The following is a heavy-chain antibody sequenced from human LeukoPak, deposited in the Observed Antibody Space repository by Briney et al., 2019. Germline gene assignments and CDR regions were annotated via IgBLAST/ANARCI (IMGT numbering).Heavy chain of an antibody. J-gene: IGHJ4*02. D-gene: IGHD2-2*01. CDR3: ARGRYCSSTSCSDFDY. Sequence: ASVKVSCKASGYTFTDYYMHWVRQAPGQGLEWMGWIDPNSGDTNYPQKFQGRVTMTRDTFISTAYMELNSLRSDDTAVYYCARGRYCSSTSCSDFDYWGQGTLVTVSS. CDR1: GYTFTDYY. V-gene: IGHV1-2*02. CDR2: IDPNSGDT.